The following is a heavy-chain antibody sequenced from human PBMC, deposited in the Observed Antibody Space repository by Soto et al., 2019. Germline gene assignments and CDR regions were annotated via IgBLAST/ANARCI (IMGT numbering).Heavy chain of an antibody. J-gene: IGHJ5*02. CDR3: ARDGVALGFAP. D-gene: IGHD3-3*01. CDR1: GYSFTCYY. V-gene: IGHV1-2*02. CDR2: INHNNRDT. Sequence: AAVNDSCKSSGYSFTCYYIHWVRDATGHGLEWMGYINHNNRDTRYAQDFQGRVTMTTDTSISTASMELRRLRYVDTAVYYCARDGVALGFAPWGQGPLVTFSS.